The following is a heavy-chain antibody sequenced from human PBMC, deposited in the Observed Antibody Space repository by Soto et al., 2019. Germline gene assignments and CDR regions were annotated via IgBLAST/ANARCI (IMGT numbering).Heavy chain of an antibody. J-gene: IGHJ6*02. Sequence: SETLSLTCSVSGDSISSSDSYWGWIRQPPGKGLEWIGTIYYSGTTYYNPSLKSRITISVDTSMDQFSLKLTSVTAADTAVYYCGRCALRGSTYFYYGMDVWGQGTTVTVSS. D-gene: IGHD3-16*01. V-gene: IGHV4-39*01. CDR2: IYYSGTT. CDR1: GDSISSSDSY. CDR3: GRCALRGSTYFYYGMDV.